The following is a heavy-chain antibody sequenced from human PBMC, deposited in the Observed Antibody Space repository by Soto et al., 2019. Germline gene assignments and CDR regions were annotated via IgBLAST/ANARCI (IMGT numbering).Heavy chain of an antibody. D-gene: IGHD1-26*01. V-gene: IGHV1-24*01. CDR2: FDPEDGET. CDR3: ATVPLTYSGSYWGYFQH. CDR1: GYTLTELS. J-gene: IGHJ1*01. Sequence: ASVKLSCKVSGYTLTELSMHWVRQAPGKGLEWMGGFDPEDGETIYAQKFQGRVTMTEDTSTDTAYMELSSLRSEDTAVYYCATVPLTYSGSYWGYFQHWGQGTLVTVSS.